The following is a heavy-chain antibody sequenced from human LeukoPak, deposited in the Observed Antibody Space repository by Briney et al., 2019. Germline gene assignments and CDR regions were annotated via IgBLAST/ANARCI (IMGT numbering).Heavy chain of an antibody. CDR3: ARDVASDAFDI. Sequence: ASVKVSCKASGYTFTGYYMHWVRQAPGQGLEWVGWINPNSGGTHYARNFQGRVTLTRDTSISTAYMELSRLISDDTAVYYCARDVASDAFDIWGQGTMVTVSS. D-gene: IGHD5-12*01. J-gene: IGHJ3*02. V-gene: IGHV1-2*02. CDR2: INPNSGGT. CDR1: GYTFTGYY.